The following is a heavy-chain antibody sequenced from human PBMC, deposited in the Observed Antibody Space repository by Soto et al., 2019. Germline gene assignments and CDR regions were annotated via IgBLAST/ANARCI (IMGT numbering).Heavy chain of an antibody. CDR1: GFSLSTSGVG. CDR2: IYWDDDK. CDR3: GHIPSYCSGGSCYSGFDY. D-gene: IGHD2-15*01. V-gene: IGHV2-5*02. J-gene: IGHJ4*02. Sequence: SGPTLVNPTQTLTLTCTFSGFSLSTSGVGVGWIRQPPGKALEWLTFIYWDDDKRNSPFLKSRLTITKDTSKNQVVLTMTNMDSVDTATYYFGHIPSYCSGGSCYSGFDYWGQGTLVTVSS.